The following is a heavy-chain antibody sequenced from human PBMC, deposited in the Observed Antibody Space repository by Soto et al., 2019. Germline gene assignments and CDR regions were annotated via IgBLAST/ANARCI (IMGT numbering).Heavy chain of an antibody. J-gene: IGHJ5*02. CDR1: GFTFSSYA. CDR2: ISYDGSNK. Sequence: QVQLVESGGGVVQPGRSLRLSCAASGFTFSSYAMHWVRQAPGKGLEGVAVISYDGSNKYYADSVNGRFTISRDNSKNTLYLPMNMLRAADTAVYYCARDRSRYYYGSGPFDPWGQGNLVTVSS. CDR3: ARDRSRYYYGSGPFDP. V-gene: IGHV3-30-3*01. D-gene: IGHD3-10*01.